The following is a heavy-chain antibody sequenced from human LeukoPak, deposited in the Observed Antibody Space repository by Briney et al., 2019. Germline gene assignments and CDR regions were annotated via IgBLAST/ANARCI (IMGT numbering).Heavy chain of an antibody. J-gene: IGHJ5*02. CDR3: ARDIEPYSGSPNWFDP. D-gene: IGHD1-26*01. V-gene: IGHV4-4*07. Sequence: SETLSLTCTVSGGSISSYYWSWIRQPAGKGLEWIGRIYTSGSTNYNPSLKSRVTMSVDTSKNQFSLKLSSVTAADTAVYYCARDIEPYSGSPNWFDPWGQGTLVTVSS. CDR2: IYTSGST. CDR1: GGSISSYY.